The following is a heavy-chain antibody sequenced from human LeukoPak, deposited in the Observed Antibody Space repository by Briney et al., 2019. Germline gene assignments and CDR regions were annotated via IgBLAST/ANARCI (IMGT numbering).Heavy chain of an antibody. CDR1: GGSFSGYY. Sequence: SETLSLTCAVYGGSFSGYYWSWIRQPPGKGLEWIGEINHSGSTNYNPSPKSRVTISVDTSKNQFSLKLSSVTAADTAVYYCARVVPEGWSGSYRVVDYWGQGTLVTVSS. J-gene: IGHJ4*02. CDR2: INHSGST. V-gene: IGHV4-34*01. D-gene: IGHD1-26*01. CDR3: ARVVPEGWSGSYRVVDY.